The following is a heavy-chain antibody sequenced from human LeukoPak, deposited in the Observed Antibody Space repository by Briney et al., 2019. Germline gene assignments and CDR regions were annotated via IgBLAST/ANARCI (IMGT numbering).Heavy chain of an antibody. V-gene: IGHV5-51*01. CDR1: GYSFTSYW. D-gene: IGHD3-3*01. Sequence: GESLKISCKGSGYSFTSYWIAWVRQMPGKGLEWMGIIYPGDSETRYSPSSQGQVTISADKSISSVYLQWSSLKASDTATYYCARRSTIFYGMDVWGQGTTVTVSS. CDR2: IYPGDSET. J-gene: IGHJ6*02. CDR3: ARRSTIFYGMDV.